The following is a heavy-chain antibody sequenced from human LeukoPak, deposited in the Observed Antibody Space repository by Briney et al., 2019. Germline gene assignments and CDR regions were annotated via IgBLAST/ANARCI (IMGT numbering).Heavy chain of an antibody. CDR1: GFTFSAYA. CDR2: IRGGGTSE. CDR3: ARDPNGDYIGAFDM. Sequence: GGSLRPSCTASGFTFSAYAMMWVRQAPGKGPEWVSAIRGGGTSEFYADSVKGRFRISRDNSKDTLFLQMNSLRAEDTAVYYCARDPNGDYIGAFDMWGPGTMVTVSS. J-gene: IGHJ3*02. D-gene: IGHD4-17*01. V-gene: IGHV3-23*01.